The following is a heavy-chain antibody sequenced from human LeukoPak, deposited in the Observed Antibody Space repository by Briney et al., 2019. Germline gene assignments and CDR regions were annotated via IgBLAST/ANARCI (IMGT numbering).Heavy chain of an antibody. J-gene: IGHJ4*02. CDR1: GGSISSSSYY. Sequence: SETLSLTCTVSGGSISSSSYYWGWIRQPPGKGLEWIGSIYYSGSTYYNPSLKSRVTISVDTSKNQFSLKLSSVTAADTAVYYCARVIAAYCGGDCYSGPCDYWGQGTLVTVSS. D-gene: IGHD2-21*02. CDR3: ARVIAAYCGGDCYSGPCDY. CDR2: IYYSGST. V-gene: IGHV4-39*07.